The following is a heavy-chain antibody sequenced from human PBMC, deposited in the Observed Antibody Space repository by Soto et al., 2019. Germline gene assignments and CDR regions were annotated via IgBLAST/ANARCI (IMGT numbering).Heavy chain of an antibody. D-gene: IGHD4-17*01. CDR3: ARLLDYGDYSAFDI. Sequence: ASVKVSCKASGYTFTSYDINWVRQATGQGLEWMGWMNPNSGNTGHAQKFQGRVTMTRNTSISTAYMELSSLRSEDTAVYYCARLLDYGDYSAFDIWGQGTMVTVSS. J-gene: IGHJ3*02. CDR1: GYTFTSYD. CDR2: MNPNSGNT. V-gene: IGHV1-8*01.